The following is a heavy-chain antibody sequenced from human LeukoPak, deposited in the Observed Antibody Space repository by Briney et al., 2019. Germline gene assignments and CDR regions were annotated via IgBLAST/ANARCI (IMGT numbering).Heavy chain of an antibody. CDR3: ARDRMYSSSSMPYYYYGMDV. Sequence: GGSLRLSCAASGFTFSDYYMSWIRQAPGKGLEWVSYISSSGSTIYYADSVKGRFTISRDNAKNSLYLQMNSLRAEDTAVYYCARDRMYSSSSMPYYYYGMDVWGQGTTVTVSS. D-gene: IGHD6-6*01. CDR1: GFTFSDYY. J-gene: IGHJ6*02. CDR2: ISSSGSTI. V-gene: IGHV3-11*01.